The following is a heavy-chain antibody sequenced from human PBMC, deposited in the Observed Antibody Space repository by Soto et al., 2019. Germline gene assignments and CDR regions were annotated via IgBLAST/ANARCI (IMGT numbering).Heavy chain of an antibody. Sequence: GASVKVSCKASGGTFSSYAISWVRQAPGQGLEWMGGIIPIFGTANYAQKFQGRVTITADESTSTAYMELSSLRSEDTAVYYCARLFAGTTYYYYGMDVWGQGTTVTVSS. D-gene: IGHD1-1*01. CDR3: ARLFAGTTYYYYGMDV. J-gene: IGHJ6*02. CDR1: GGTFSSYA. V-gene: IGHV1-69*13. CDR2: IIPIFGTA.